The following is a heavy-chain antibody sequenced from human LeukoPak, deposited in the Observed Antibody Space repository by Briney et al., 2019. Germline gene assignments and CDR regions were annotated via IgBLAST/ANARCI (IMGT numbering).Heavy chain of an antibody. CDR2: IYYSGST. CDR3: ARHCSGVSCYHLDC. Sequence: PSETLSLTCTVSGGSISSSSYYWGWIRQPPGKGLEWIGSIYYSGSTYYNPSLKSRVTISIDTPKNQFSLKLSSVTAADTAVYYCARHCSGVSCYHLDCWGQGTLVTVSS. J-gene: IGHJ4*02. V-gene: IGHV4-39*01. CDR1: GGSISSSSYY. D-gene: IGHD2-15*01.